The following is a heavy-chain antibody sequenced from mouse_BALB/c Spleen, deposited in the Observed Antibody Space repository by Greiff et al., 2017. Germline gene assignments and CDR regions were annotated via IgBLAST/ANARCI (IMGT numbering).Heavy chain of an antibody. CDR1: GYAFSSSW. D-gene: IGHD4-1*01. V-gene: IGHV1-82*01. CDR2: IYPGDGDT. CDR3: AIWGFDY. Sequence: QVQLQQSGPELVKPGASVKISCKASGYAFSSSWMNWVKQRPGQGLEWIGRIYPGDGDTNYNGKFKGKATLTADKSSSTAYMQLSSLTSVDSAVYFCAIWGFDYWGQGTTLTVSS. J-gene: IGHJ2*01.